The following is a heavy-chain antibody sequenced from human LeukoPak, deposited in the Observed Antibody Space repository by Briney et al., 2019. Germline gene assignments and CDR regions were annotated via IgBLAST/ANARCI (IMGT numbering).Heavy chain of an antibody. J-gene: IGHJ4*02. CDR2: IKQDGSEK. CDR3: ARDFYHGEFDY. D-gene: IGHD3-10*01. V-gene: IGHV3-7*01. CDR1: GFTFISYW. Sequence: GGSLRLSCAASGFTFISYWMRWVRQPPGKGLEWVANIKQDGSEKYYVDSVKGRFTIAKDNAKNSLYLQMNSLRAEDTAVYYCARDFYHGEFDYWGQGTLVTVSS.